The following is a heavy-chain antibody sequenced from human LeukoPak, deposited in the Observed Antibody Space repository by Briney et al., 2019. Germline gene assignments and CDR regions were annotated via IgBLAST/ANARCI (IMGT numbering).Heavy chain of an antibody. J-gene: IGHJ6*02. CDR3: ARLQRYVSDYYYGMDV. D-gene: IGHD4-11*01. CDR2: ISGSDGST. V-gene: IGHV3-23*01. Sequence: GGSLRLSCAASGFTFSSYAMSWVRQAPGKGLQWVSSISGSDGSTYYADSVKGRFTISRDNSKITLYLQMNSLRADDTAVYYCARLQRYVSDYYYGMDVWGQGTTVTVSS. CDR1: GFTFSSYA.